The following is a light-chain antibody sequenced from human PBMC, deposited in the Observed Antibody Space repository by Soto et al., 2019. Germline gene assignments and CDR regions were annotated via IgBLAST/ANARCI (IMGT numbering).Light chain of an antibody. Sequence: SYELTQPPSVSVAPGKTARITCGGNNIGSKSVHWYQQKPGQAPVLVIYYDSDRPSGIPERFSGSNSGNTATLTISRVEAGDEAVYYCQVWDSSSDHPVVFGGGTKVTVL. CDR3: QVWDSSSDHPVV. J-gene: IGLJ2*01. V-gene: IGLV3-21*04. CDR2: YDS. CDR1: NIGSKS.